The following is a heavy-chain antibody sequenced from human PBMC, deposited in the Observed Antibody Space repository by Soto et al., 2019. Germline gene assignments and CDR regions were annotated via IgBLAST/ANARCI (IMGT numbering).Heavy chain of an antibody. CDR3: AKGSQMWTPDY. CDR1: GYTFTDYA. D-gene: IGHD2-21*01. J-gene: IGHJ4*02. Sequence: ASVKVSCKASGYTFTDYAMHWVRQAPGQRLEWMGWISTGNGNTKYSQKIQGRVTITRDTSATTAYMELSSLRSEDTAVYYCAKGSQMWTPDYWGQGTLVTVSS. CDR2: ISTGNGNT. V-gene: IGHV1-3*04.